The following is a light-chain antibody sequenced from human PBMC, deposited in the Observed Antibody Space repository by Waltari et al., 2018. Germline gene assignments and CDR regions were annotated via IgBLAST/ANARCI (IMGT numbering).Light chain of an antibody. Sequence: DLVMTQSPDYLAVSLGEKATIHCKSRQSVLYSSNNKNYLAWYQQKPGQPPKLLIYCASTRESGVPDRFSGSGSGTDFTLTISSLQAEDVAVYYCQQYYSTPLTFGQGTKLEIK. CDR1: QSVLYSSNNKNY. CDR3: QQYYSTPLT. V-gene: IGKV4-1*01. CDR2: CAS. J-gene: IGKJ2*01.